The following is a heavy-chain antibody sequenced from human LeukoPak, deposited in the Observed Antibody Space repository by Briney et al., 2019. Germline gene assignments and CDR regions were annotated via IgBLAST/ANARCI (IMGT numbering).Heavy chain of an antibody. Sequence: ASVKVSCKASGYTFTSYDINWVRQATGQGLEWMGWMSPNSGNTGYAQKFQGRVTITRNTSISTAYMELSSLRSEDTAVYYCGRGYKERRIAAAWLGSQTIYYFDYCGQGTLVTVSS. CDR3: GRGYKERRIAAAWLGSQTIYYFDY. CDR1: GYTFTSYD. CDR2: MSPNSGNT. J-gene: IGHJ4*02. D-gene: IGHD6-13*01. V-gene: IGHV1-8*01.